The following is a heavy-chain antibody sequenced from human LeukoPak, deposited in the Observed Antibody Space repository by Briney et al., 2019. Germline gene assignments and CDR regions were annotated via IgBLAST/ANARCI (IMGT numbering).Heavy chain of an antibody. CDR2: IYYSGST. Sequence: SETLSLTCTVSGGSISSGGYYWSWIRQHPGKGLEWIGYIYYSGSTYYNPSLKSRVTISVDTSKNQFSLKLSSVTAADTAVYYCARVVLRGYFDYWGQGTLVTVSS. CDR3: ARVVLRGYFDY. CDR1: GGSISSGGYY. V-gene: IGHV4-31*03. J-gene: IGHJ4*02. D-gene: IGHD5/OR15-5a*01.